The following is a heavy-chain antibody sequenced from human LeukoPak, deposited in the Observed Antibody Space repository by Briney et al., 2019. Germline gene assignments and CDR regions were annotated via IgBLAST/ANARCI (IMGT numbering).Heavy chain of an antibody. J-gene: IGHJ5*02. Sequence: GGSLRLSCAASGFTFSSYWMSWVRQAPGKGLEWVSYISSSGSTIYYADSVKGRFTISRDNAKNSLYLQMNSLRAEDTAVYYCARMPGGLAAYFDPWGQGTLVTVSS. D-gene: IGHD6-13*01. CDR3: ARMPGGLAAYFDP. CDR2: ISSSGSTI. V-gene: IGHV3-48*04. CDR1: GFTFSSYW.